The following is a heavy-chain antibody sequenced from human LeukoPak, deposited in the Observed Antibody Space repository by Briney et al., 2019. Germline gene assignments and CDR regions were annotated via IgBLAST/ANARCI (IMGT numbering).Heavy chain of an antibody. J-gene: IGHJ4*02. CDR1: GVSISSYY. D-gene: IGHD1-26*01. Sequence: SETLSLTCSVSGVSISSYYWSWIRQPPGKGLEWIGYIYYSGSTNYNPSLKSRVTISVDTSKNQFSLKLSSVTAADTAVYYCARALSGSYLDYWGQGTLVTVSS. V-gene: IGHV4-59*01. CDR3: ARALSGSYLDY. CDR2: IYYSGST.